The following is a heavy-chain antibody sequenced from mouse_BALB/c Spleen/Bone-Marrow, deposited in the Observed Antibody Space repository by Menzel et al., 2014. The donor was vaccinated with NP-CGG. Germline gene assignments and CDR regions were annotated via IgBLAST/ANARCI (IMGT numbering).Heavy chain of an antibody. CDR3: ARAGGYDGFAY. Sequence: LQESGAELVKPGASVKLSCKAPGYTFTSYWMHWVKQRPGQGLEWIGEINPSNGRADYNEKFRSKATLTVDRSSSTAYMQLSSLTSEDSAVYYCARAGGYDGFAYWGQGTLVTVSA. J-gene: IGHJ3*01. D-gene: IGHD2-2*01. CDR2: INPSNGRA. CDR1: GYTFTSYW. V-gene: IGHV1S81*02.